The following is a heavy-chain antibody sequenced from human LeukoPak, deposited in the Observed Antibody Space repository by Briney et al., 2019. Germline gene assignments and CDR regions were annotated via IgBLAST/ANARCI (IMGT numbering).Heavy chain of an antibody. CDR1: GFTFSSYW. CDR3: ARVYSSGFGAFDI. V-gene: IGHV4-59*01. CDR2: IYYSGST. Sequence: GSLRLSCAASGFTFSSYWMHWVRQAPGKGLVWIGYIYYSGSTNYNPYLKSRVTISVDTSKNQFSLKLSSVTATDTAVYYCARVYSSGFGAFDIWGQGTMVTVCS. J-gene: IGHJ3*02. D-gene: IGHD6-19*01.